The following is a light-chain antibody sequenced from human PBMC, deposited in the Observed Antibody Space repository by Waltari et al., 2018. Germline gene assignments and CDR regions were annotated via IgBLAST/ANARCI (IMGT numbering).Light chain of an antibody. CDR3: CSYAGSDTYV. CDR2: DVT. CDR1: SSDVGGYSY. V-gene: IGLV2-11*01. J-gene: IGLJ1*01. Sequence: QSALTQPRSVSGSPGQSVAIACTGTSSDVGGYSYVSWYQQHPGKPPKLIIYDVTRRPSWFPDRFAASKSGNTASLPISGLQADDEAHYYCCSYAGSDTYVFGTGTEVTVL.